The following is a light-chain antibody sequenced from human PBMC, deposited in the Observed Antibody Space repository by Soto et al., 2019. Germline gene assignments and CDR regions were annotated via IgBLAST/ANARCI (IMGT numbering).Light chain of an antibody. CDR2: GAS. V-gene: IGKV3D-15*01. J-gene: IGKJ3*01. CDR1: QSLNRN. Sequence: EILMTQSPATLSVSPGERATLSCRASQSLNRNLAWYQQKPGQAPRLIIYGASTRASGIPARFSGSGSGTEFTHTISSLPSEDFALYYCQHYNDWPPAFTFGPGTKVDL. CDR3: QHYNDWPPAFT.